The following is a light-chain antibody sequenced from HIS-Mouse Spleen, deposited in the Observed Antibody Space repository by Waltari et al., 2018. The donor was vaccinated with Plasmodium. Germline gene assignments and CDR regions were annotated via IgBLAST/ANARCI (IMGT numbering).Light chain of an antibody. CDR3: QQYYSTPYT. CDR2: WAS. V-gene: IGKV4-1*01. Sequence: DIVMTQSPDSLAVSLGERATINCKSSQSVLYSSNNKNYLAWYHQKPGQPPKLRIYWASTRESGVPDRVSGSGSGTDFTLTISSLQAEDVAVYYCQQYYSTPYTFGQGTKLEIK. CDR1: QSVLYSSNNKNY. J-gene: IGKJ2*01.